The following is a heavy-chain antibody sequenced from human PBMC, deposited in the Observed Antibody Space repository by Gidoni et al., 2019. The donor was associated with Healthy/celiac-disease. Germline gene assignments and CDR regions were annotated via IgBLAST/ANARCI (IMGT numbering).Heavy chain of an antibody. D-gene: IGHD3-16*01. J-gene: IGHJ4*02. CDR1: GGSISSYY. V-gene: IGHV4-59*01. Sequence: QVQLQESGPGLVKPSETLSLTCTVSGGSISSYYWSWIRQPPGKGLEWIGYIYYSGSTNYNPALKSRVTISVDTSKNQFSLKLSSVTAADTAVYYCARVGVFEEVDYWGQGTLVTVSS. CDR3: ARVGVFEEVDY. CDR2: IYYSGST.